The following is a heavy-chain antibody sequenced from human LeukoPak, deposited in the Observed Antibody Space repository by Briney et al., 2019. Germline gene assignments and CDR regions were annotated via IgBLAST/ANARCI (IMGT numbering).Heavy chain of an antibody. Sequence: SETLSLTCTVSGGSISSGGYYWSWIRQHPGKGLEWIGYIYYSGSTYYNPSLKSRVTISVDTSKNQFPLKLSSVTAADTAVYYCARDQGLGDAFDIWGQGTMVTVSS. J-gene: IGHJ3*02. D-gene: IGHD3/OR15-3a*01. CDR1: GGSISSGGYY. CDR3: ARDQGLGDAFDI. V-gene: IGHV4-31*03. CDR2: IYYSGST.